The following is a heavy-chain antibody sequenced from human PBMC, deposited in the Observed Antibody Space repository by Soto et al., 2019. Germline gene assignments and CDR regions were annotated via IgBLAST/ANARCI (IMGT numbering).Heavy chain of an antibody. V-gene: IGHV4-39*01. Sequence: QLQLQESGPGLVKPSETLSLTCTVSGGSISSSSYYWGWIRQPPGKGLEWIGSIYYSGSTYYNPSLKSRVTRSVDTSKNQFSLKLSSVTAADTAVYYCARRVAADWIMGYFDYWGQGTLVTVSS. CDR2: IYYSGST. D-gene: IGHD6-13*01. CDR1: GGSISSSSYY. J-gene: IGHJ4*02. CDR3: ARRVAADWIMGYFDY.